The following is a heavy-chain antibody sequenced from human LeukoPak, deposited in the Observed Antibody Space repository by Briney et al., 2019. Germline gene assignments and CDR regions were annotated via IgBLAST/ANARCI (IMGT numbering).Heavy chain of an antibody. Sequence: SETLSLTCAVYGGSFSGYYWSWIRQPPGKGLEWIGEINHSGSTNYNPSLKSRVTISVDTSKNQFSLKLSSVTAADTAVYYCATEGQLWLTHDYWGQGTLVTVSS. D-gene: IGHD5-18*01. J-gene: IGHJ4*02. CDR1: GGSFSGYY. CDR2: INHSGST. CDR3: ATEGQLWLTHDY. V-gene: IGHV4-34*01.